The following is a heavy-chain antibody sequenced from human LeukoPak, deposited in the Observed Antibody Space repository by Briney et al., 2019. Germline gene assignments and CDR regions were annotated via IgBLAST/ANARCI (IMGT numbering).Heavy chain of an antibody. J-gene: IGHJ5*02. CDR2: MNPNSGNT. CDR3: ARGLLNYYDTNWFDP. V-gene: IGHV1-8*03. D-gene: IGHD3-22*01. CDR1: GYTFTSYD. Sequence: ASVKVSCKASGYTFTSYDINWVRQATGQGLEWMGWMNPNSGNTGYAQEFQGRVTITRNTSISTAYMELSSLRSEDTAVYYCARGLLNYYDTNWFDPWGQGTLVTVSS.